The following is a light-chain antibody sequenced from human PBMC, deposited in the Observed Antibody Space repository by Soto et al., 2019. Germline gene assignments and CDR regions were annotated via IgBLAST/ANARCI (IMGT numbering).Light chain of an antibody. J-gene: IGKJ1*01. Sequence: VLTQSPDTLSLSPGERATLSCRASQRASRQYLSCYQQRPDQPPRLLIYGVSMRADGIPDRFSGSGSGSEFTLTINRLEPEDFAVYYCQDFDSPQWTFGQGTKVDI. CDR2: GVS. V-gene: IGKV3-20*01. CDR3: QDFDSPQWT. CDR1: QRASRQY.